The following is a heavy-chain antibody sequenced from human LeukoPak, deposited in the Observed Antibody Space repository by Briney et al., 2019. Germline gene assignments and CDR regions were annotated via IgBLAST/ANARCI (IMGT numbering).Heavy chain of an antibody. CDR1: GFIFSSYS. D-gene: IGHD5-24*01. V-gene: IGHV3-21*01. CDR2: ISSTSTYI. J-gene: IGHJ4*02. CDR3: ARVQRGEMATFVY. Sequence: PGGSLRLSCAASGFIFSSYSMNWVRHAPGKGLEWVSSISSTSTYIHYADSLKGRFTISRDNARNSLYLQINSLRVEDTAVYYCARVQRGEMATFVYWGQGTLVTVSS.